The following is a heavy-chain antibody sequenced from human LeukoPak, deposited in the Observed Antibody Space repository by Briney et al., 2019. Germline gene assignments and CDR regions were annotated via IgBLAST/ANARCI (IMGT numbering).Heavy chain of an antibody. CDR3: ARDRTYGSGSCSLDY. CDR1: GFIFSSYS. Sequence: GGSLRLSCAASGFIFSSYSMNWVRQAPGKGLEWVSSISSSSGYIYYADSVKGRFTISRDNAKNSLYLQMNSLRAEDTAVYYCARDRTYGSGSCSLDYWGQGILVTVSS. V-gene: IGHV3-21*01. CDR2: ISSSSGYI. D-gene: IGHD3-10*01. J-gene: IGHJ4*02.